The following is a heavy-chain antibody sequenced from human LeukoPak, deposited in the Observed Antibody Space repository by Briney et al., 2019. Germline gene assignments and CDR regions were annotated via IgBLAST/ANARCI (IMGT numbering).Heavy chain of an antibody. CDR2: VSGSASSI. J-gene: IGHJ4*02. D-gene: IGHD3-22*01. CDR3: ARHGTASDTTGYFFWH. Sequence: GGSLRLSCAASGFTFSSYAMSWARQAPGKGLEWVAAVSGSASSIYYADSVKGRFTVSRDNSKNTLYLEMNSLRAEDTALYYCARHGTASDTTGYFFWHWGQGTLVTVSS. V-gene: IGHV3-23*01. CDR1: GFTFSSYA.